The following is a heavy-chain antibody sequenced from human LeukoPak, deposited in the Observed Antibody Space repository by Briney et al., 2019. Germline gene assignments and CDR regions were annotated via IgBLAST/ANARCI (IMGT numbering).Heavy chain of an antibody. V-gene: IGHV1-18*01. CDR2: INPNSGGT. D-gene: IGHD2-21*02. CDR1: GYTFTSYG. CDR3: ARTLTLPNWFDP. J-gene: IGHJ5*02. Sequence: ASVKVSCKASGYTFTSYGISWVRQAPGQGLEWMGWINPNSGGTNYAQKFQGRVTMTRDTSTSTVYMELSSLRSEDTAVYYCARTLTLPNWFDPWGQGTLVTVSS.